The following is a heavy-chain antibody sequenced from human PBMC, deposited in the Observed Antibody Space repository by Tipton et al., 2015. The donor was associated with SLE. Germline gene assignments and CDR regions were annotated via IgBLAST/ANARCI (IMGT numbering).Heavy chain of an antibody. D-gene: IGHD3/OR15-3a*01. CDR1: GFTFDKFA. Sequence: SLRPSCAASGFTFDKFAMSWVRQVPGKGLAWVSRIETDGRSTAYADSVKGRFTVSRDNAQDTLFLQMNSLRAEDSGVYYCARAFRLGLDSFDIWGQGTTVTVSA. CDR2: IETDGRST. CDR3: ARAFRLGLDSFDI. V-gene: IGHV3-74*01. J-gene: IGHJ3*02.